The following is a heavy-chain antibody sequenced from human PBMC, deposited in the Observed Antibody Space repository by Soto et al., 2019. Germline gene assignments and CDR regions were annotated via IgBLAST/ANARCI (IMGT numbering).Heavy chain of an antibody. CDR3: ARSPYYYDSSGYSDFDY. J-gene: IGHJ4*02. D-gene: IGHD3-22*01. CDR1: GYTFTGYY. CDR2: INPNSGGT. Sequence: GASVKVSCKASGYTFTGYYMHWVRQAPGQGLEWMGWINPNSGGTNYAQKFQGWVTMTRDTSISTAYMELSRLRSDDTAVYYCARSPYYYDSSGYSDFDYWGQGTLVTVSS. V-gene: IGHV1-2*04.